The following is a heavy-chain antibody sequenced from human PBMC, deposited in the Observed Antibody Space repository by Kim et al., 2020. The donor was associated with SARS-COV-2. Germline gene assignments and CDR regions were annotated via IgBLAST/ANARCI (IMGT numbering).Heavy chain of an antibody. CDR3: ARDHPYYFDY. CDR2: SP. Sequence: SPPYAPGCTGRFVFSVDTSVSTAYLQISSLKAEDTAVYYCARDHPYYFDYWGQGTLVTVSS. V-gene: IGHV7-4-1*02. J-gene: IGHJ4*02.